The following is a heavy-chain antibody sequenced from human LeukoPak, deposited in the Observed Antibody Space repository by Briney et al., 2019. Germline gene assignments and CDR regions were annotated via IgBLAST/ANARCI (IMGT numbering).Heavy chain of an antibody. Sequence: PGGSLRLSCAASGFTFSDYYMSWIRQAPGKGLEWVSYISSSGSTIYYADSVKGRFTISRDNAKNSLYLQMSSLRAEDTAVYYCARDGGFDFWSGYYYYGMDVWGQGTTVTVSS. D-gene: IGHD3-3*01. J-gene: IGHJ6*02. V-gene: IGHV3-11*01. CDR3: ARDGGFDFWSGYYYYGMDV. CDR2: ISSSGSTI. CDR1: GFTFSDYY.